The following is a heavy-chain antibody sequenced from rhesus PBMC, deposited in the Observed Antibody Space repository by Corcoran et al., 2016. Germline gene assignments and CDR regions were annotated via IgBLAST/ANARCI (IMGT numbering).Heavy chain of an antibody. Sequence: QVQLVQSGAGVKKPGSSVKVSCKASGYTFTDYYMHWVRQAPRQGLEWMGWINPYNGNKKYAQKFQGRVTMTRDTSTSTAYMELSSLRSEDTAVYYCARSSGSYYPMSLWGQGVLVTVSS. CDR2: INPYNGNK. CDR3: ARSSGSYYPMSL. V-gene: IGHV1S2*01. CDR1: GYTFTDYY. D-gene: IGHD3-16*01. J-gene: IGHJ4*01.